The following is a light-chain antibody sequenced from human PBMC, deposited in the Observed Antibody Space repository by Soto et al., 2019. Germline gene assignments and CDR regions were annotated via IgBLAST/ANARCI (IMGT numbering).Light chain of an antibody. J-gene: IGKJ4*01. V-gene: IGKV3-15*01. CDR1: QTVSTS. Sequence: EIVMTQSPDTLSVSPGERGTLSCRASQTVSTSLAWYQQKPGQPPRLLIQGASTRATGVPARFSGSGSGTEFTLTISSLRSEDFAVYLCQQYHNWPLTFGGGTKVDIK. CDR3: QQYHNWPLT. CDR2: GAS.